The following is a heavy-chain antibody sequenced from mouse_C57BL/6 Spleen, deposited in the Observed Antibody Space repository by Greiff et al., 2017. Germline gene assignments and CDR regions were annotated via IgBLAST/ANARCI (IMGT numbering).Heavy chain of an antibody. CDR1: GYTFTSYW. Sequence: QVQLQQPGAELVRPGSSVKLSCKASGYTFTSYWMHWVKQRPIQGLEWIGNIDPSDSETHYNQKFKDKATLTVDKSSSTAYMQLSSLTSEDSAVXYCARRSTVVPYFDYWGQGTTLTVSS. CDR2: IDPSDSET. D-gene: IGHD1-1*01. V-gene: IGHV1-52*01. CDR3: ARRSTVVPYFDY. J-gene: IGHJ2*01.